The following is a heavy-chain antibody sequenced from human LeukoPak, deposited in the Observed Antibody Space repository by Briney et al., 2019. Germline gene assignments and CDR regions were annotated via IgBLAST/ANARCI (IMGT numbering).Heavy chain of an antibody. J-gene: IGHJ4*02. D-gene: IGHD3-3*01. CDR3: ATALGVKIFGVVTDY. Sequence: ASVKVSCKVSGYTLTASSMHWVRQAPGKGLEWMGGFDPEDGETIYAQKFQGRVTMTEDTSTDTAYMELSSLTSEDTAVYFCATALGVKIFGVVTDYWGQGTLVTVSS. CDR1: GYTLTASS. V-gene: IGHV1-24*01. CDR2: FDPEDGET.